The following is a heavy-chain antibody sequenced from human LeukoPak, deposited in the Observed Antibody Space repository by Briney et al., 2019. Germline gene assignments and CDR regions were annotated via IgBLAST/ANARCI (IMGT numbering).Heavy chain of an antibody. CDR1: GYTFTGYY. CDR2: INPNSGGT. J-gene: IGHJ6*03. D-gene: IGHD2-15*01. CDR3: ARARIGGLTAYYYYYMDV. Sequence: ASVKVSCKASGYTFTGYYMHWVRQAPGQGLEWMGWINPNSGGTNYAQKLQGRVTMTTDTSTSTACMELRGLRSDDTAVYYCARARIGGLTAYYYYYMDVWGKGTTVTISS. V-gene: IGHV1-2*02.